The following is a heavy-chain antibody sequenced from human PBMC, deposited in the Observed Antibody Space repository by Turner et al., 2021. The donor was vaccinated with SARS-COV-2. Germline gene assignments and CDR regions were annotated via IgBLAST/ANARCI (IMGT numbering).Heavy chain of an antibody. CDR3: ARTIMIFVGMDV. J-gene: IGHJ6*02. D-gene: IGHD3-9*01. Sequence: QVQLLQSGTEVKEPGSSVKVSCKASGGTFSKTAISWVRQAPGQGLEWVGGFIPFFSSTNYAPKFQGRVTITADESTRTAYMELSSLRSEDTAIYYCARTIMIFVGMDVWGQGTTVTVSS. CDR1: GGTFSKTA. CDR2: FIPFFSST. V-gene: IGHV1-69*01.